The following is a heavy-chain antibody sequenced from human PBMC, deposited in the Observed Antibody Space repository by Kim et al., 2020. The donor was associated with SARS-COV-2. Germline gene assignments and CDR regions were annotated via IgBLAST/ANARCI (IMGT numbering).Heavy chain of an antibody. CDR3: ARAYRGPFDY. D-gene: IGHD4-4*01. CDR2: SGNKGNSYST. CDR1: GFTFSDHS. J-gene: IGHJ4*02. Sequence: GGSLRLSCAASGFTFSDHSMDWVRQAPGKGLEWVGRSGNKGNSYSTEYAASVRGRFTISRDDSQNSVYLQMNSLKTEDTAVYYCARAYRGPFDYWGQGTLVTVSS. V-gene: IGHV3-72*01.